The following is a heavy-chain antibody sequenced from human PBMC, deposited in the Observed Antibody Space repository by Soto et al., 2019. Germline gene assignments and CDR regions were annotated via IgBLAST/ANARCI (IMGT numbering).Heavy chain of an antibody. D-gene: IGHD6-13*01. CDR3: ARGSSWSYFDY. CDR1: GYTFTSYA. J-gene: IGHJ4*02. V-gene: IGHV1-3*04. Sequence: GASVKVSCKASGYTFTSYAIHWVRQAPGQRPEWMGWINTANDNTKYSQKFQGRVTITRDTSASIVYMDLSSLRSEDTAVYYCARGSSWSYFDYWGQGTLVTVSS. CDR2: INTANDNT.